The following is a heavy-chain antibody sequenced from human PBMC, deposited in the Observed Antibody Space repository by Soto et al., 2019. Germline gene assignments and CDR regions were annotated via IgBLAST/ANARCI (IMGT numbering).Heavy chain of an antibody. CDR1: GGSISSGGYY. Sequence: SETLSLTCTVSGGSISSGGYYWSWIRQHPGKGLEWIGYIYYSGSTYYNPSLKSRVTISVDTSKNQFSLKLSSVTAADTAVYYCARGGNLLNYDFWSASYWRWFDPWGQGTLVTVSS. J-gene: IGHJ5*02. CDR2: IYYSGST. V-gene: IGHV4-31*03. CDR3: ARGGNLLNYDFWSASYWRWFDP. D-gene: IGHD3-3*01.